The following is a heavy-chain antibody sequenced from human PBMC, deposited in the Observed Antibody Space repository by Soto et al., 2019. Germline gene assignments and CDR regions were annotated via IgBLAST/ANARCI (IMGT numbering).Heavy chain of an antibody. CDR1: GFTFSSYS. V-gene: IGHV3-48*01. CDR2: ISSSSSTI. CDR3: ARDSMTGLNWFDP. J-gene: IGHJ5*02. Sequence: HPGGSLRLSCAASGFTFSSYSMNWVRQAPGKGLEWVSYISSSSSTIYYADSVKGRFTISRDNAKNSLYLQMNSLRAEDTAVYYCARDSMTGLNWFDPWGQGTLVTVSS. D-gene: IGHD3-9*01.